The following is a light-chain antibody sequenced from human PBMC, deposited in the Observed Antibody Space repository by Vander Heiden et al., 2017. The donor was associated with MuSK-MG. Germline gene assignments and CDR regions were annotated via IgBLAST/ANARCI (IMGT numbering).Light chain of an antibody. V-gene: IGKV1-5*01. CDR2: DAS. CDR3: QQYENAQYT. Sequence: DIQMTQSPSTLAASVGDRVSITCRASQSISTWLAWYQQKPGKAPKLLIFDASKLEIGVPSRFSGRGSGTEFTLTISSLQPDDIATYYCQQYENAQYTFGQGTRLEMK. CDR1: QSISTW. J-gene: IGKJ2*01.